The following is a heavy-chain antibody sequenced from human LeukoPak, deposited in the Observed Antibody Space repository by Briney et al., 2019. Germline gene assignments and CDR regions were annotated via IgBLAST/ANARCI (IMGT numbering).Heavy chain of an antibody. V-gene: IGHV4-38-2*02. CDR3: AKDSGGYSWFDY. D-gene: IGHD3-10*01. CDR1: GYSISSGYY. J-gene: IGHJ4*02. CDR2: IDTSGST. Sequence: SETLSLTCTVSGYSISSGYYWGWIRQPPGKGLEWIGRIDTSGSTNYNPSLRSRVTISLDTSKNLFSLTLSSVTAADTAVYYCAKDSGGYSWFDYWGQGTLVTVSS.